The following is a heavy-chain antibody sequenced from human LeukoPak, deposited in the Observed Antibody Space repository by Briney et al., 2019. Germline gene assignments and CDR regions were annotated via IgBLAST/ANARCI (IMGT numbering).Heavy chain of an antibody. CDR3: ARDLYSDYSFDC. J-gene: IGHJ4*02. CDR2: INSDGSST. V-gene: IGHV3-74*01. Sequence: GGSLRLSCAASGFTFSSYWMHWVRQAPGKGLVWVSRINSDGSSTSYADSVKGRFTISRDNAKNSLYLQMHSLRADDTAVYFCARDLYSDYSFDCWGQGTLVTVSS. D-gene: IGHD4-11*01. CDR1: GFTFSSYW.